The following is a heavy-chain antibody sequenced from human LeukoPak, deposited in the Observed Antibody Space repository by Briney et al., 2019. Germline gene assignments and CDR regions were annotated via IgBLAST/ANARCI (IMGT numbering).Heavy chain of an antibody. CDR1: EFSVGSNY. J-gene: IGHJ6*03. D-gene: IGHD3-10*01. V-gene: IGHV3-66*01. CDR2: IYSGGST. Sequence: GGSLRLSCAASEFSVGSNYMTWVRQAPGKGLEWVSLIYSGGSTYYADSVKGRFTISRDNSKNTLYLQMNSLRAEDTAVYYCAREWFGTYYYYYCYMDVWGKGTTVTISS. CDR3: AREWFGTYYYYYCYMDV.